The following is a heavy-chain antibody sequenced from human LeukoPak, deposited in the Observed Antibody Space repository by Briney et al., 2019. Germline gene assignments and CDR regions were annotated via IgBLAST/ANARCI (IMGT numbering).Heavy chain of an antibody. CDR2: IDHSGST. Sequence: PSETLSLTCAVYGGSFSGYYWGWIRQPPGKGLEWIGEIDHSGSTNYNPSLKSRVTISADTSKNQFSLNLTSVTAADTAVYYCAGGLYCSSDSCNHWGQGTLVTVSS. J-gene: IGHJ5*02. D-gene: IGHD2-2*01. V-gene: IGHV4-34*01. CDR3: AGGLYCSSDSCNH. CDR1: GGSFSGYY.